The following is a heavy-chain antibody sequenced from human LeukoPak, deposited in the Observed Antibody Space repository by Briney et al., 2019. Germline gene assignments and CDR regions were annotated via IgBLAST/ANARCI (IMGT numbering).Heavy chain of an antibody. D-gene: IGHD2-2*01. Sequence: SETLSLTCAVYGGSFSGYYWSWIRQPPGKGLEWIGEINHSGSTNYNPSLKSRVTISVETSKNQFSLRLSSVTAADTAVYYCARAEPARGDAFDIWGQGTMVTVSS. CDR3: ARAEPARGDAFDI. CDR1: GGSFSGYY. CDR2: INHSGST. V-gene: IGHV4-34*01. J-gene: IGHJ3*02.